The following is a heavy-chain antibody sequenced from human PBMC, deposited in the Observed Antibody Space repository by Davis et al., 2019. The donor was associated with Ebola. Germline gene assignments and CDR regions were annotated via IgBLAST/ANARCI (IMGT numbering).Heavy chain of an antibody. CDR1: GGSISSYY. Sequence: MPGGSLRLSCTVSGGSISSYYWSWIRQPPGKGLEWIGYIYYSGSTNYNPSLKSRVTISVDTSKNQFSLKLSSVTAADTAVYYCARRAIQNWFDPWGQGTLVTVSS. CDR3: ARRAIQNWFDP. J-gene: IGHJ5*02. V-gene: IGHV4-59*08. CDR2: IYYSGST. D-gene: IGHD2-2*01.